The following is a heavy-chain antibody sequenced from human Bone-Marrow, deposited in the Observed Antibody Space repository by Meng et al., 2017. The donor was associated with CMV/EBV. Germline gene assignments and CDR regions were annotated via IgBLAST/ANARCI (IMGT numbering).Heavy chain of an antibody. CDR1: GYTFTSYD. V-gene: IGHV1-8*01. J-gene: IGHJ6*02. D-gene: IGHD6-6*01. CDR2: MNPNSGNT. CDR3: ARVEPYSSSSRGYYYGMDV. Sequence: ASVKVSCKASGYTFTSYDINWVRQATGQGLEWMGWMNPNSGNTGYAQKFQGRVTMTRNTSISTAYMELSSLRSEDTAVYYCARVEPYSSSSRGYYYGMDVWGQGTTVAFSS.